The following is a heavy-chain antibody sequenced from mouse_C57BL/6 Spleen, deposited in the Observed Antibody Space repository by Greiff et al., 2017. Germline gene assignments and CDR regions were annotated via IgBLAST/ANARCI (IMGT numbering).Heavy chain of an antibody. Sequence: DVKLVESGPGLVKPSQSLSLTCSVTGYSITSGYYWNWIRQFPGNKLEWMGYISYDGSNNYNPSLKNRISITRDTSKNQFFLKLNSVTTEDTATYYCAREGYYGNYGGYWGQGTTLTVSS. D-gene: IGHD2-1*01. CDR1: GYSITSGYY. V-gene: IGHV3-6*01. J-gene: IGHJ2*01. CDR2: ISYDGSN. CDR3: AREGYYGNYGGY.